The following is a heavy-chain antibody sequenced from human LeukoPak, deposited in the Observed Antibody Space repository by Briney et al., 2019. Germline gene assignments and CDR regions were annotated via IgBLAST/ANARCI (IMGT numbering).Heavy chain of an antibody. CDR1: GFTFSSYS. V-gene: IGHV3-21*01. J-gene: IGHJ4*02. CDR2: ISSSSSYI. Sequence: GGSLRLSCAASGFTFSSYSMNWVRQAPGKGLEWVSFISSSSSYIYYADSVKGRFTISRDNAKNSLYLQMNSLRVEDTAVYYCARGSSSWYYLDYWGQGTLVTVAS. CDR3: ARGSSSWYYLDY. D-gene: IGHD6-13*01.